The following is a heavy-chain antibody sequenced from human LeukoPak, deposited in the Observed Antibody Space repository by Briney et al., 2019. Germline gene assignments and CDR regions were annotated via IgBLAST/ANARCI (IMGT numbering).Heavy chain of an antibody. V-gene: IGHV4-61*02. CDR2: IYTSGST. D-gene: IGHD6-19*01. CDR3: ARGDSSGWYYFDY. J-gene: IGHJ4*02. CDR1: GGSISSCSYY. Sequence: SETLSLTCTVSGGSISSCSYYWSWIRQPAGKGLEWIGRIYTSGSTNYNPSLKSRVTISVDTSKNQFSLKLSSVTAADTAVYYCARGDSSGWYYFDYWGQGTLVTVSS.